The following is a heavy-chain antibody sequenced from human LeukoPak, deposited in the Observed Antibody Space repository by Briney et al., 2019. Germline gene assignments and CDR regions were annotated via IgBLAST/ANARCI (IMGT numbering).Heavy chain of an antibody. Sequence: SETLSLTCTVSGGSISSGDYYWSWIRQPPGKGLEWIGYIYYSGSTYYNPSLKSRVTMSVDTSKNQFSLKLSSVTAADTAVYYCARDTGFGNRGFDPWGQGTLVTVSS. D-gene: IGHD3-16*01. CDR3: ARDTGFGNRGFDP. CDR2: IYYSGST. J-gene: IGHJ5*02. CDR1: GGSISSGDYY. V-gene: IGHV4-30-4*01.